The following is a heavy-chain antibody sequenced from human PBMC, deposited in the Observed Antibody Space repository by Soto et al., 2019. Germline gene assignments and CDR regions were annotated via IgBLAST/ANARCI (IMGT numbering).Heavy chain of an antibody. CDR3: ARGGISHWAYFYYMDV. D-gene: IGHD2-21*01. V-gene: IGHV4-34*01. CDR1: GGSLSDYF. CDR2: INHLGSI. J-gene: IGHJ6*03. Sequence: PSETLSLTFVVSGGSLSDYFWSWIRQPPGMALEWIGEINHLGSINYNPSLKSRVTMSVDTSKNQFSLTLNSVTAADTATYYCARGGISHWAYFYYMDVWDRGTTVTVSS.